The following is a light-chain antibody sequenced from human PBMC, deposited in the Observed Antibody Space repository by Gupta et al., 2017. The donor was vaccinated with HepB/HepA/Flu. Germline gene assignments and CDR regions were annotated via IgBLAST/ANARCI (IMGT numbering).Light chain of an antibody. CDR3: HVWDSSDVV. CDR2: DDS. V-gene: IGLV3-21*03. Sequence: VLTQPPSVSVAPGKTARITCGGNTIGSKSVHWYQQKSGQAPVLVVYDDSVRPSEIPERFSGSNSGNTATLTISRVEAGDEADYYCHVWDSSDVVFGGGTKLTVL. J-gene: IGLJ2*01. CDR1: TIGSKS.